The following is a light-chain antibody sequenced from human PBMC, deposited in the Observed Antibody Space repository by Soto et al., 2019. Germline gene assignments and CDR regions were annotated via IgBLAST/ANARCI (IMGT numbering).Light chain of an antibody. CDR3: QHYRNWPPWT. J-gene: IGKJ1*01. CDR2: GAS. V-gene: IGKV3-15*01. Sequence: EIVMTQSPATLSVSPWERATLSCRASQSVSSNLAWYQQKPCQAPRLLIYGASIRATGIPARFSGSGSGTEFTPTISSLQSEDFAVYYCQHYRNWPPWTFGQGTKVDIK. CDR1: QSVSSN.